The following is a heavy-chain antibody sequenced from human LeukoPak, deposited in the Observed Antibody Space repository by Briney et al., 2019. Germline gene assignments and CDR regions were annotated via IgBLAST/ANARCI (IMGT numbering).Heavy chain of an antibody. CDR1: GYTFNDYY. J-gene: IGHJ4*02. D-gene: IGHD3-22*01. V-gene: IGHV1-2*02. Sequence: ASVKVSCKASGYTFNDYYIHWVRQGPRQGLEWMGWISPKSGVTNYEQKFQGRVTMARDTSLSTAYMELSSLRSDDTAVYFCAGALGSYYDTSVYQAYWGQGTLVTVTS. CDR3: AGALGSYYDTSVYQAY. CDR2: ISPKSGVT.